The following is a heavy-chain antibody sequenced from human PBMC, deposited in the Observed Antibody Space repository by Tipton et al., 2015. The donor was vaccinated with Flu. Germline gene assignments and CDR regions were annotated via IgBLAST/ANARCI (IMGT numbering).Heavy chain of an antibody. CDR2: IYYSGNT. D-gene: IGHD3-10*01. Sequence: TLSLTCTASGASINNYYWSWIRQPPGKGLEWIGYIYYSGNTNYNPSLKSRVTMSLDASKSHFSLKLSSVTAADTAMYYCSSYYIRAFDIWDQGTMVTVSS. CDR1: GASINNYY. V-gene: IGHV4-59*01. CDR3: SSYYIRAFDI. J-gene: IGHJ3*02.